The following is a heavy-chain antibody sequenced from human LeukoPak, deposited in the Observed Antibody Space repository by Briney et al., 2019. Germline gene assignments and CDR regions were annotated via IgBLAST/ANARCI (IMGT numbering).Heavy chain of an antibody. CDR3: AKDLKYGLWLTFDC. V-gene: IGHV3-23*01. CDR2: ISGNGGST. J-gene: IGHJ4*02. Sequence: PGGSLRLSCAASGFTFSSYAMSWVRQAPGKGLEWVSAISGNGGSTYYADSVKGRFTISRDNSKNTLYLQMNSLRAEDTAVYYCAKDLKYGLWLTFDCWGQGTLVTVSS. D-gene: IGHD6-19*01. CDR1: GFTFSSYA.